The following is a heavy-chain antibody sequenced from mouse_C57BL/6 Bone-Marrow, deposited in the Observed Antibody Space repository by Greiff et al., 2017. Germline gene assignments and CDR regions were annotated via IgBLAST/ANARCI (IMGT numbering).Heavy chain of an antibody. J-gene: IGHJ2*01. CDR3: ARVITTVVAHYFDY. CDR1: GYTFTSYW. Sequence: QVQLQQPGAELVKPGASVKMSCKASGYTFTSYWITWVKQRPGQGLEWIGDIYPGSGSTNYNEKFKSKATLTVDTSSSTAYMQLSSLTSEDSAVYYCARVITTVVAHYFDYWGQGTTLTGSS. V-gene: IGHV1-55*01. CDR2: IYPGSGST. D-gene: IGHD1-1*01.